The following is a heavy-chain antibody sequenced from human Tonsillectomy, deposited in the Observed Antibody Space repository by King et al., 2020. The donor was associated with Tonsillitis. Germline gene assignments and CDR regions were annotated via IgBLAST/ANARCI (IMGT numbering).Heavy chain of an antibody. Sequence: VQLVESGGGLVQPGGSLRLSCAASGFTFSSYWMHWVRQAPGKGLVWVSRINSDGSSSSYADSGKGRFPLSRDNAKNTLYLQMNSLRAEDTAVYYCARDLRSSGWYIDYWGQGTLVTVSS. V-gene: IGHV3-74*01. CDR2: INSDGSSS. CDR1: GFTFSSYW. CDR3: ARDLRSSGWYIDY. D-gene: IGHD6-19*01. J-gene: IGHJ4*02.